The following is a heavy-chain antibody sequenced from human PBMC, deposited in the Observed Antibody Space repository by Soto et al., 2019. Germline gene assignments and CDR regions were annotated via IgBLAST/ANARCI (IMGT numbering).Heavy chain of an antibody. CDR1: GFTFSDYD. Sequence: PGGSLRLSCAASGFTFSDYDRSWIRQAPGKGLEWVSYISSSSSYTNYADSVKGRFTISRDNAKNSLYLQMNSLRAEDTAVYYCARASSGGDCWDVWGQGTKVTVSS. J-gene: IGHJ6*02. CDR3: ARASSGGDCWDV. V-gene: IGHV3-11*06. CDR2: ISSSSSYT. D-gene: IGHD2-21*02.